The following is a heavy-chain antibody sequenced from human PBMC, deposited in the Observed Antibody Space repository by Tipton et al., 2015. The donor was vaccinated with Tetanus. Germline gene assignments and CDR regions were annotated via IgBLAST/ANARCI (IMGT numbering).Heavy chain of an antibody. CDR3: ARDRDVDSSSWFYFNL. CDR1: GFTMRNYE. J-gene: IGHJ4*02. Sequence: SLRLSCAAPGFTMRNYEMNWVRQAPGKGLEWVSYISSTGGTKHYAASVKGRFTISRDNAKNSLFLQMNSLRAEDTAVYYCARDRDVDSSSWFYFNLWGQGTLVTVSS. V-gene: IGHV3-48*03. CDR2: ISSTGGTK. D-gene: IGHD6-13*01.